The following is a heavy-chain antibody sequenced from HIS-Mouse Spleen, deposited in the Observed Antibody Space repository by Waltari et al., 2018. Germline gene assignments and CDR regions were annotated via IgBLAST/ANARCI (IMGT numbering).Heavy chain of an antibody. V-gene: IGHV1-2*02. J-gene: IGHJ4*02. CDR1: VYTFTGYY. Sequence: QVQLVQSGAEVKKPGASVKVSCKASVYTFTGYYMHWVRQAPGQGLGWMGWINPNSGGTTYAQKFPGRVTMTRDTSISTAYMELSRLRSDDTAVYYCARGLRAAAGTGIDYWGQGTLVTVSS. CDR2: INPNSGGT. D-gene: IGHD6-13*01. CDR3: ARGLRAAAGTGIDY.